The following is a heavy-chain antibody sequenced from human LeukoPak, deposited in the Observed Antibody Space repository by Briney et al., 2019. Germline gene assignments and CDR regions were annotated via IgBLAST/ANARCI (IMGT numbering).Heavy chain of an antibody. CDR1: GGSISSYY. Sequence: SETLSLTCTVSGGSISSYYWSWIRQPPGKGLEWIGYIYTSGSTNYNPSLKSRVTISVDTSKNQFSLKLSSVTAADTAVYYCARHLRALGATYFDYWGQGTLVTVSS. CDR2: IYTSGST. V-gene: IGHV4-4*09. D-gene: IGHD1-26*01. J-gene: IGHJ4*02. CDR3: ARHLRALGATYFDY.